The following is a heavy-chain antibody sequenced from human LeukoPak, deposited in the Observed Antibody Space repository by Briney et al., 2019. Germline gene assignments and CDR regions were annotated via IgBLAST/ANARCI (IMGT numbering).Heavy chain of an antibody. J-gene: IGHJ4*02. CDR3: AKEKEFYFDN. V-gene: IGHV3-23*01. D-gene: IGHD3-10*01. CDR1: GFTFSSYA. CDR2: ISNSGGSS. Sequence: PGGSLRLSCAASGFTFSSYAMSWVRQAPGKGLEWVSGISNSGGSSYYADSVKGRFTISRDNSKNTLYLQMDSLRAEDTAVYYCAKEKEFYFDNWGQGALVTVSS.